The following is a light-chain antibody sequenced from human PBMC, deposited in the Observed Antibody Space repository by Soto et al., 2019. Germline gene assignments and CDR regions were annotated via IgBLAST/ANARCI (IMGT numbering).Light chain of an antibody. CDR2: SNN. CDR3: AAWDDSLNGVV. V-gene: IGLV1-44*01. CDR1: SSTIGSNT. J-gene: IGLJ7*01. Sequence: QSVLTQPPSASGTPGQRVTISCSGSSSTIGSNTVNWYQQLPGTAPKLLIYSNNQRPSGVPDRFSGSKSVTSASLAISGLQYEDEADYYCAAWDDSLNGVVFGGGTQLTVL.